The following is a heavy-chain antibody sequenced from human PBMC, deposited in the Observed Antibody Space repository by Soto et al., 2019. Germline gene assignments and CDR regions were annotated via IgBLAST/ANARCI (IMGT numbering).Heavy chain of an antibody. Sequence: GGSLRLSCAASEFTFSNYAMSWVRQAPGKGLEWVSAISYGGGTTYYADSVKGRFTISRDNSKNTLYLQMNSLRAEDTAVYYCAKNPGYYYDSTGYHFDYWGQGTLVTVSS. CDR2: ISYGGGTT. J-gene: IGHJ4*02. CDR1: EFTFSNYA. CDR3: AKNPGYYYDSTGYHFDY. D-gene: IGHD3-22*01. V-gene: IGHV3-23*01.